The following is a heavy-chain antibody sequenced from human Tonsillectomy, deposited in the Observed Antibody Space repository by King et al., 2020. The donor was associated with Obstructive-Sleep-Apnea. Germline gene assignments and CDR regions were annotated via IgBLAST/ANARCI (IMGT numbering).Heavy chain of an antibody. CDR2: ISWNSGSI. Sequence: VQLVESGGGLVQPGGSLRLSCAASGFTFDDYAMHWVRQAPGKGLEWVSGISWNSGSIGYADSVKGRFTISRDNARNSLYLEMNSLRAEDTALYYCAKDSVGQLLSIRRFDPWGQGTLVTVSS. J-gene: IGHJ5*02. D-gene: IGHD1-26*01. CDR3: AKDSVGQLLSIRRFDP. V-gene: IGHV3-9*01. CDR1: GFTFDDYA.